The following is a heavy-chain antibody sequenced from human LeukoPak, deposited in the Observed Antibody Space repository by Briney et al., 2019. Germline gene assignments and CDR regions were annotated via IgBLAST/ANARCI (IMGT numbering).Heavy chain of an antibody. CDR1: GFSLSTSGMR. V-gene: IGHV2-70*04. D-gene: IGHD3-16*01. CDR3: ARIGGRGIPDY. Sequence: KGSGPALVKPTQTLTLTCTFSGFSLSTSGMRVSWIRQPPGKALEWLARIDWDDDKFYSTSLKTRLTISKDTSKNQVVLTMANMDPVDTATYYCARIGGRGIPDYWGQGTLVTVSS. CDR2: IDWDDDK. J-gene: IGHJ4*02.